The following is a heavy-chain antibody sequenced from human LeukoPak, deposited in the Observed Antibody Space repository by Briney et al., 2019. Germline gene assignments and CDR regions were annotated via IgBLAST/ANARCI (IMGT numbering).Heavy chain of an antibody. CDR2: MNPNSGNT. J-gene: IGHJ6*02. V-gene: IGHV1-8*01. CDR3: ARWSVYVARDYYYGMDV. Sequence: ASVKVSCKASGYTFTSYDINWVRQATGQGLEWMGWMNPNSGNTGYARKFQGRVTMTRNTSISTAYMELSSLRSDDTAVYYCARWSVYVARDYYYGMDVWGQGTTVTVSS. CDR1: GYTFTSYD. D-gene: IGHD2-8*01.